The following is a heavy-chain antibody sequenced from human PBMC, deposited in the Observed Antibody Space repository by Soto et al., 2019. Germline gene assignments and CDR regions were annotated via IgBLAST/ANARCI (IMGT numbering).Heavy chain of an antibody. Sequence: QVQLQESGPGLVKPSETLSLTCTVSGGSISSYYWSWIRQPAGKGLEWIGRIYTSGSTNYNPSLKSRVTMSVDTSKNQFSLKLSSVTAADTAVYYCARVGIVWNWNPPYGMDVWGQGTTVTVSS. J-gene: IGHJ6*02. CDR1: GGSISSYY. V-gene: IGHV4-4*07. CDR2: IYTSGST. CDR3: ARVGIVWNWNPPYGMDV. D-gene: IGHD1-1*01.